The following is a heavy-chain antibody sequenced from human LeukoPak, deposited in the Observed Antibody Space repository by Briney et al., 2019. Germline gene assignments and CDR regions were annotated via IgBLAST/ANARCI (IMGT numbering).Heavy chain of an antibody. Sequence: GGSLRLSCAASGFTFSSYSMNWVRQAPGKGLEWVSSISSSSSYIYYADSVKGRFTISRDNAKNSLYLQMNSLRAEDTAVYYCARDSIVVVTAIRTNYYYYYMDVWGKGTTVTVSS. CDR1: GFTFSSYS. J-gene: IGHJ6*03. V-gene: IGHV3-21*01. D-gene: IGHD2-21*02. CDR3: ARDSIVVVTAIRTNYYYYYMDV. CDR2: ISSSSSYI.